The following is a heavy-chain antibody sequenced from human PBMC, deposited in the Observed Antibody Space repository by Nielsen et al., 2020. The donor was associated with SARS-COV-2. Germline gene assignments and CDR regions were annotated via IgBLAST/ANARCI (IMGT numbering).Heavy chain of an antibody. CDR3: AKDRRIVVVVAATPLTFDY. D-gene: IGHD2-15*01. J-gene: IGHJ4*02. CDR2: ISYDGSNK. Sequence: GESLKISCAASGFNFSTFGMHWVRQAPGKGLEWVAVISYDGSNKYYADSVKGRFTISRDNSKNTLYLQMNSLRAEDTAVYYCAKDRRIVVVVAATPLTFDYWGQGTLVTVSS. CDR1: GFNFSTFG. V-gene: IGHV3-30*18.